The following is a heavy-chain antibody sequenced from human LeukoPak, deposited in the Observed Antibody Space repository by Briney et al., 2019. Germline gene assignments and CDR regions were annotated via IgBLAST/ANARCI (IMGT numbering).Heavy chain of an antibody. CDR3: ARLRALEYFDI. D-gene: IGHD3-16*02. CDR1: GGSFSSYY. V-gene: IGHV4-59*08. Sequence: SETLSLTCTVSGGSFSSYYWNWIRQPPGKGLEWIVNIFYRGTINYTPSLKSRVTISVYASKTQFSLDRSSVTAAYTAVYYCARLRALEYFDIWGRGTLFTVSS. J-gene: IGHJ2*01. CDR2: IFYRGTI.